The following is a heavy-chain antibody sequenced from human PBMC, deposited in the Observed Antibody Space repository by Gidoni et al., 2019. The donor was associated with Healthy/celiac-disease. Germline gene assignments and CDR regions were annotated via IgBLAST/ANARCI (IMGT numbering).Heavy chain of an antibody. J-gene: IGHJ6*02. D-gene: IGHD3-22*01. V-gene: IGHV4-59*01. CDR2: IYSSGST. CDR1: GGSISGYY. Sequence: QVQLQESGPGLVKPSETLSLTCTVSGGSISGYYWTWIRQPPGKGLEWIGYIYSSGSTNSNPSLKSRVTMSVDTSTNRFSLKLSSVTAADTAVYYCARDPADYDSTDYPYYSGMDVWGQGTTVTVSS. CDR3: ARDPADYDSTDYPYYSGMDV.